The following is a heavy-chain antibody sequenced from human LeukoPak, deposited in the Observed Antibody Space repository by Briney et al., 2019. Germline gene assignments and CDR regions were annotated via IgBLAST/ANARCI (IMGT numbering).Heavy chain of an antibody. J-gene: IGHJ4*02. CDR3: ATIAVTGSSLLYYFDN. Sequence: ASVRVSCEASGYTLSGNDMSSVPQAPGQGLEWVGWVSPKTGKSNYGQKIQDRVTLTSDTSTNTAYMELKSLTSDDTAVYFCATIAVTGSSLLYYFDNWGQGTLVIVSS. CDR2: VSPKTGKS. V-gene: IGHV1-18*01. D-gene: IGHD6-19*01. CDR1: GYTLSGND.